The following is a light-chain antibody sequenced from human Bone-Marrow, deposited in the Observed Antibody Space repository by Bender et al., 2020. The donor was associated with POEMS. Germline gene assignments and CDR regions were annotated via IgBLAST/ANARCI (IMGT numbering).Light chain of an antibody. Sequence: QSVLTQPPSASGTPGQRVTISCTGSSSNIGTNPVNWYQQLPGTAPKLLIYINNQRPSGVPDRFSGSKSGTSASLAISRRQSEDEADYYCAAWEDSLNGWVFGGGTKLTVL. V-gene: IGLV1-44*01. CDR1: SSNIGTNP. J-gene: IGLJ3*02. CDR3: AAWEDSLNGWV. CDR2: INN.